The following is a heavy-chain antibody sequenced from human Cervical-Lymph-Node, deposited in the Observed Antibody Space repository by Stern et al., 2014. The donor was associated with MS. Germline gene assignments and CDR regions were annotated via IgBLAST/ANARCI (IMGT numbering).Heavy chain of an antibody. CDR2: MKPEDATI. D-gene: IGHD2-21*02. V-gene: IGHV3-74*02. CDR1: GFTFSRHW. CDR3: APFDCPDRP. Sequence: EVQLVESGGGLVQPGGSLRLSCAASGFTFSRHWMHWVRQAPGKGLMWVSRMKPEDATIDYEDSVKVRFTISRDNAKNTLYLQMNSLRAEDTAVYYCAPFDCPDRPWGQGTLVTVTS. J-gene: IGHJ5*02.